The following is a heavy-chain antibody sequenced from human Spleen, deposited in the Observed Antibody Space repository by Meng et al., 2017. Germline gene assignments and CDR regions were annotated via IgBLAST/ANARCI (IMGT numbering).Heavy chain of an antibody. J-gene: IGHJ4*02. V-gene: IGHV4-34*01. D-gene: IGHD6-6*01. CDR1: GGSFSGYY. CDR3: ARGLLLAALRN. CDR2: INHSGGT. Sequence: QVQLQQWGAGLFKPSETLSPTCAVYGGSFSGYYWSWICQPPGKGLEWIGEINHSGGTNYNPSLKSRVTISVDMSKNQFSLKLSSVTAADTAVYYCARGLLLAALRNWGQGTLVTVSS.